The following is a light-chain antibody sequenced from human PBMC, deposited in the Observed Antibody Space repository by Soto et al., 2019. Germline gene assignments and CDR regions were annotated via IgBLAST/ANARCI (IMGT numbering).Light chain of an antibody. CDR2: AAS. Sequence: DMQMNHSAASLSAYVGDRVTITCRASQSISSYLNGYQQKPGKAPKLLIYAASSLQSGVPSRFSGSGSGTEFTLTISCLQAEDVALYYCHQYYSTPWTFGQGTRWIS. J-gene: IGKJ1*01. V-gene: IGKV1-39*01. CDR3: HQYYSTPWT. CDR1: QSISSY.